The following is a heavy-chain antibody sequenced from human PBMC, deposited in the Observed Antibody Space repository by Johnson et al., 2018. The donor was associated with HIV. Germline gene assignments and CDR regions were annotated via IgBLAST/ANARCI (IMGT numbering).Heavy chain of an antibody. CDR2: ISFDGTNK. Sequence: QVQLVESGGGVVQPGRSVRLSCAASGLSFSDYGMHWVRQAPGKGLERVAVISFDGTNKYYADSVKGRFTISSDNSKNTLYLQMNSLRAEDTAVYYCARDTPFGYCSSTSCYAGGAFDIWGQGTMVTVSS. J-gene: IGHJ3*02. V-gene: IGHV3-30*04. D-gene: IGHD2-2*01. CDR3: ARDTPFGYCSSTSCYAGGAFDI. CDR1: GLSFSDYG.